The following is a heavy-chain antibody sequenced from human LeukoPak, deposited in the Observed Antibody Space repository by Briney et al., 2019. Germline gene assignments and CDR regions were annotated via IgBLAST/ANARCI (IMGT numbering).Heavy chain of an antibody. V-gene: IGHV3-9*01. CDR1: GFTFDDYA. CDR2: ISWNSGSI. J-gene: IGHJ4*02. D-gene: IGHD4-17*01. Sequence: GGSLRLSCAASGFTFDDYAMHWVRQAPGKGLEWVSGISWNSGSIGYADSVKGRFTVSRDNAKNSLYLQMNSLTSEDTAFYYCAKARRSTMTTVGDYWGQGTLVTVSS. CDR3: AKARRSTMTTVGDY.